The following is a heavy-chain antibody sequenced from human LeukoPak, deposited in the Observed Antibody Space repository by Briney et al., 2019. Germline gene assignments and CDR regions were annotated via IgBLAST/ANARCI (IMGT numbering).Heavy chain of an antibody. CDR3: ARRGSSSFIDY. CDR1: GGSISSYY. D-gene: IGHD6-6*01. V-gene: IGHV4-59*05. CDR2: IYYSGST. J-gene: IGHJ4*02. Sequence: SETLSLTCTVSGGSISSYYWSWIRQPPGKGLEWIGSIYYSGSTYYNPSLKSRVTISVDTSKNQFSLKLSSVTAADTAVYYCARRGSSSFIDYWGQGTLVTVSS.